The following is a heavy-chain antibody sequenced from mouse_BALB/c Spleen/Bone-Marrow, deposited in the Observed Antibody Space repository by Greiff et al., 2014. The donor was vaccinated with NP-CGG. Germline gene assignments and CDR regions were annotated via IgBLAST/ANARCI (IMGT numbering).Heavy chain of an antibody. J-gene: IGHJ4*01. CDR3: ARFPMDY. V-gene: IGHV7-3*02. CDR1: GFTFIDHY. Sequence: EVMLVESGGGLVQPGGSLRLSCTTSGFTFIDHYMSWVRQPPGKALEWLGFIRNKADGYTTEYRASVKGRFTISRDNSQSILYLQMNTLRAEDSATYYCARFPMDYWGQGTSVTVSS. CDR2: IRNKADGYTT.